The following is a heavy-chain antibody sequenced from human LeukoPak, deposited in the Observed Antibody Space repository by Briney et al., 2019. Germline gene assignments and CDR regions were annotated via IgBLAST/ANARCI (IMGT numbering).Heavy chain of an antibody. CDR2: IKEDGSGK. V-gene: IGHV3-7*01. D-gene: IGHD2-2*01. J-gene: IGHJ5*02. CDR1: GFISSFW. Sequence: PGGSLRLSCAASGFISSFWMSWVRQAPGKGLEWVANIKEDGSGKYYVDSVKGRFSISRDNAKNSLYLQINSLRVEDTAVYYCVGEEFCSGTTCYALFDPWGQGTLVTVSS. CDR3: VGEEFCSGTTCYALFDP.